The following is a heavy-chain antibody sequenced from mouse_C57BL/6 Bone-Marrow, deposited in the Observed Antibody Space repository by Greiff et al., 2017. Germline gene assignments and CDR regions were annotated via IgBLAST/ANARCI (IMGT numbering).Heavy chain of an antibody. J-gene: IGHJ3*01. CDR2: INPNNGGT. D-gene: IGHD2-4*01. CDR3: ARMGYYDYDAWFAY. Sequence: EVQLQQPGPELVKPGASVKIPCKASGYTFTDYNMDWVKQSHGKSLEWIGDINPNNGGTIYNQKFKGKATLTVDKSSSTAYMELRSLTSEDTAVYYCARMGYYDYDAWFAYWGQGTLVTVSA. V-gene: IGHV1-18*01. CDR1: GYTFTDYN.